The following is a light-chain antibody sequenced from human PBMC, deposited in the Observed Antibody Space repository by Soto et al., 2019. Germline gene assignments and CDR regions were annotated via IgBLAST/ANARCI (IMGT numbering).Light chain of an antibody. CDR1: QSVSSN. Sequence: EIVMTQSPATLSVSPGERAALSRRASQSVSSNLAWYQQTPGQPTRLLIYGISSRANGIPDRFSGSGSGTDFTLTIRRLEPQDYAVYYCQQYDISHPITFGQGTRLEIK. J-gene: IGKJ5*01. CDR3: QQYDISHPIT. V-gene: IGKV3-20*01. CDR2: GIS.